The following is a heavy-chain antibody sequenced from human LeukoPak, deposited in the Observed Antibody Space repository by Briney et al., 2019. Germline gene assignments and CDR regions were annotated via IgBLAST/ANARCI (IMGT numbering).Heavy chain of an antibody. CDR1: GFTFSSYS. Sequence: GGSLRLSXAAAGFTFSSYSMSWGRQAPGEGVWWVSAISGSGGSTYYADSVKRRLTISRDNSKNMMYLQMNSLRAEDTGVYYCAKWGYGSGSYSGFQHWGQGTLVTVSS. D-gene: IGHD3-10*01. CDR2: ISGSGGST. J-gene: IGHJ1*01. CDR3: AKWGYGSGSYSGFQH. V-gene: IGHV3-23*01.